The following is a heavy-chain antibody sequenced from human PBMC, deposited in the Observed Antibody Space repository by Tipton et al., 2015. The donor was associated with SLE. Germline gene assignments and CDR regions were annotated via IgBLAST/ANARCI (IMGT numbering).Heavy chain of an antibody. J-gene: IGHJ4*02. Sequence: QVQLVQSGAEVKKPGASVKVSCKASGYTFTSYDINWVRQATGQGLEWMGWMNPNSGNTGYAQKFQGRVTMTRNTSISTAYMELSSLRSEDTAVYYCARTGYCSGGSCYFYFDYWGQGTLVTVSS. D-gene: IGHD2-15*01. CDR3: ARTGYCSGGSCYFYFDY. CDR1: GYTFTSYD. V-gene: IGHV1-8*02. CDR2: MNPNSGNT.